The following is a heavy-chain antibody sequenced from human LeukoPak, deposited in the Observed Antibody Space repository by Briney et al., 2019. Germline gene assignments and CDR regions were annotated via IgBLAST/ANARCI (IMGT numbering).Heavy chain of an antibody. Sequence: ASVKVSCKASGYTFTSYGISWVRQAPGQGLEWMGWTSGYNGNTNYAQNLQGRVTMTTDTSTSTAYMELRSLRSDDTAVYYCARGSYSIYYMDVWGKGTTVTVSS. D-gene: IGHD4-11*01. J-gene: IGHJ6*03. CDR3: ARGSYSIYYMDV. CDR2: TSGYNGNT. V-gene: IGHV1-18*01. CDR1: GYTFTSYG.